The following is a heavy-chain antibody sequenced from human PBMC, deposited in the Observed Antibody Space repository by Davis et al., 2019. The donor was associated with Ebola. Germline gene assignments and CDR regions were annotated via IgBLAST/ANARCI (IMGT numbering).Heavy chain of an antibody. D-gene: IGHD2-2*01. V-gene: IGHV3-23*01. Sequence: PGGSLRLSCAASGFTFSSYAMTWVRQAPGKGLEWVSVISGGGEDIYYADSVKGRFIISRDNSKNTLYLQMNSLRAEDTAVYYCARDSSTSFGDYWGQGTLVTVSS. CDR3: ARDSSTSFGDY. CDR1: GFTFSSYA. J-gene: IGHJ4*02. CDR2: ISGGGEDI.